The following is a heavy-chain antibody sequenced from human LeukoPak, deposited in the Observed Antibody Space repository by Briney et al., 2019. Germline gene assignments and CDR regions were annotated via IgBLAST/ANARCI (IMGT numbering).Heavy chain of an antibody. D-gene: IGHD1-26*01. CDR2: IYYSGST. V-gene: IGHV4-30-4*01. CDR1: GGSISSGDYY. J-gene: IGHJ3*02. Sequence: PSETLSLTCTVSGGSISSGDYYWRWIRQPPGKGLEWIGYIYYSGSTYYNPSLKSRVTISVDTSKNQFSLKLSSVTAADTAVYYCAREANLSYPGLGAFDIWGQGTMVTVSS. CDR3: AREANLSYPGLGAFDI.